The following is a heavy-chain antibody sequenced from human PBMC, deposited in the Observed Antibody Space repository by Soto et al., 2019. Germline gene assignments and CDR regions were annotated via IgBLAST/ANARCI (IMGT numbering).Heavy chain of an antibody. Sequence: SETLSLTCTVSGGSIRSSSYYWGWIRQPPGKGLEWIGSINYSGSTYYHPSLKSRVTISVDTSKNQFSLKLSSVTAADTAVYYCARLEDIVVVPASYYYGMDVWGQGTTVTVSS. J-gene: IGHJ6*02. D-gene: IGHD2-2*01. CDR2: INYSGST. CDR1: GGSIRSSSYY. CDR3: ARLEDIVVVPASYYYGMDV. V-gene: IGHV4-39*01.